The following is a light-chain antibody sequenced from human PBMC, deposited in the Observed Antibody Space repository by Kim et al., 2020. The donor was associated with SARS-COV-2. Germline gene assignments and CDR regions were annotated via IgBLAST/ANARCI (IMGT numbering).Light chain of an antibody. CDR2: RDS. V-gene: IGLV3-9*01. J-gene: IGLJ3*02. Sequence: VARGQTARMTCGGNSIGSKNVLWYQQKPGQAPVLVIYRDSNRPSGIPELFSGSNSGNTATLTISRAQAGDEADYYCQVWDSSTGVFGGGTQLTVL. CDR3: QVWDSSTGV. CDR1: SIGSKN.